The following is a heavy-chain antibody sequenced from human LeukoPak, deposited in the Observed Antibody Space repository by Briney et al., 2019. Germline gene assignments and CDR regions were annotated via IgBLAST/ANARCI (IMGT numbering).Heavy chain of an antibody. CDR2: ICYSGST. CDR3: ASRGSNWSFDY. Sequence: SETLSLTCTVSGGSISSYYWSWIRQPPGKGLEWIGYICYSGSTNYNPSLKSRVTISVDTSKNQFSLKLSSVTAADTAVYYCASRGSNWSFDYWGQGTLVTVSS. V-gene: IGHV4-59*01. CDR1: GGSISSYY. J-gene: IGHJ4*02. D-gene: IGHD3-3*01.